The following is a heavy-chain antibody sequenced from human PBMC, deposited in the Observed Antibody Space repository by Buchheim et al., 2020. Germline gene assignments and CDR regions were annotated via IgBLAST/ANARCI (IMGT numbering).Heavy chain of an antibody. CDR1: GFAFTTYG. D-gene: IGHD6-19*01. V-gene: IGHV3-74*02. J-gene: IGHJ4*02. Sequence: VQLVESGGGVVQPGRSLRLSCAASGFAFTTYGMHWVRQAPGKGLVWVSRINSDGSTTTYADSVKGRFTISRDNAKNTLYLQMNSLRAEDTAVYYCARGYSSGWYVDYWGQGTL. CDR2: INSDGSTT. CDR3: ARGYSSGWYVDY.